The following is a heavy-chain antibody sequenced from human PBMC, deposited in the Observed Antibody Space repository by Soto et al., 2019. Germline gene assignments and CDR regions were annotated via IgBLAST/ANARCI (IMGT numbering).Heavy chain of an antibody. CDR3: ARDSGSYSLGRWAFDI. J-gene: IGHJ3*02. D-gene: IGHD1-26*01. Sequence: QVQLVQSGAEVKKPGSSVKVSCKASGGTFSSYAISWVRQAPGQGLEWMGGIIPIFGTANYAQKFQGRVTITADESTSTAYMELSNLRSEETAVYYCARDSGSYSLGRWAFDIWGQGTMVTGSS. V-gene: IGHV1-69*01. CDR1: GGTFSSYA. CDR2: IIPIFGTA.